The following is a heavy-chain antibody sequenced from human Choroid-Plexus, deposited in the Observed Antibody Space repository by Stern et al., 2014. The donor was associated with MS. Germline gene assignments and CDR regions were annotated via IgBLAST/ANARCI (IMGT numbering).Heavy chain of an antibody. D-gene: IGHD2/OR15-2a*01. V-gene: IGHV3-30*18. CDR1: GFTFGSCA. J-gene: IGHJ5*02. CDR2: VSYDGSNK. CDR3: AKDRQYLTYFFAH. Sequence: VQLLESGGGVVQPGRPLSLSCVASGFTFGSCAMHWVRQAPGKGLGGVAGVSYDGSNKYYADSVKGRFTISRDNSQNTLYMQMSSLRPEDTAVYYCAKDRQYLTYFFAHWGQGSLVTVSS.